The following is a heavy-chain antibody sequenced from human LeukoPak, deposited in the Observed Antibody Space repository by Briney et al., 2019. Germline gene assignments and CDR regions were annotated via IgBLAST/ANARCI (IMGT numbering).Heavy chain of an antibody. CDR3: ARFYSSSWYKYLQH. J-gene: IGHJ1*01. D-gene: IGHD6-13*01. V-gene: IGHV4-34*01. CDR2: INHSGST. Sequence: SETLSLTCAVYGGSFSGYYWSWIRQPPGKGLEWIGEINHSGSTNYNPSLKSRVTISVDTSKNQFSLKLSSVTAADTAVYYCARFYSSSWYKYLQHWGQGTLVTVSS. CDR1: GGSFSGYY.